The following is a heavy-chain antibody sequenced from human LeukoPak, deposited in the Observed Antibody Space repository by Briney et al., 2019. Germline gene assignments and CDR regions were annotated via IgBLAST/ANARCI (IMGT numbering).Heavy chain of an antibody. D-gene: IGHD1/OR15-1a*01. CDR3: AAGEWEQLLNY. J-gene: IGHJ4*02. CDR2: FDPADGEI. CDR1: GYSLTELS. V-gene: IGHV1-24*01. Sequence: ASVKVSCKVSGYSLTELSMHWVRQAPGKGPEWMGGFDPADGEIIYPQKFQGRVTMTEESASDTAYMELSGLRFEDTAVYYCAAGEWEQLLNYWGQGTLVTVSS.